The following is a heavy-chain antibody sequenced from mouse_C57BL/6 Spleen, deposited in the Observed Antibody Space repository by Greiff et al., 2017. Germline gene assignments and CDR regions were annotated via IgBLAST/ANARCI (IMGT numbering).Heavy chain of an antibody. CDR1: GYTFTDYE. CDR3: TRGRYYAMDY. V-gene: IGHV1-15*01. J-gene: IGHJ4*01. Sequence: QVHVKQSGAELVRPGASVTLSCKASGYTFTDYEMHWVKQTPVHGLEWIGAIDPETGGTAYNQKFKGKAILTADKSSSTAYMELRSLTSEDSAVYYCTRGRYYAMDYWGQGTSVTVSS. CDR2: IDPETGGT.